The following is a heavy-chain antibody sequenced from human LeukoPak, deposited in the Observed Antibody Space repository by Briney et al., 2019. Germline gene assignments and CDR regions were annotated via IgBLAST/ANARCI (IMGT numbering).Heavy chain of an antibody. Sequence: GASVKVSCKASGYTFTSYYMHWVRQAPGQGLEWMGIINPSGGSTSYAQKFQGGVTITRNTSISTAYMELSSLRSEDTAVYYCARGCALRYFDWSLNYYYYYMDVWGKGTTVTVSS. CDR3: ARGCALRYFDWSLNYYYYYMDV. CDR1: GYTFTSYY. CDR2: INPSGGST. J-gene: IGHJ6*03. V-gene: IGHV1-46*01. D-gene: IGHD3-9*01.